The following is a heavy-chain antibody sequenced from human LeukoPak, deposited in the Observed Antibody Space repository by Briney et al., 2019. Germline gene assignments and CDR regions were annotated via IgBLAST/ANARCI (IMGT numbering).Heavy chain of an antibody. CDR1: GFTLSSYA. J-gene: IGHJ5*02. CDR3: GKESDSSVWNWIDA. D-gene: IGHD6-19*01. V-gene: IGHV3-30*18. Sequence: GRSLRLSCAASGFTLSSYAMHWVRQAPGKGLEWVALISYDGSVKYFGDSVTGRFTISRDNSMNTLFLQMNSLRGEGEGVYYCGKESDSSVWNWIDAWGQGSRVTVSS. CDR2: ISYDGSVK.